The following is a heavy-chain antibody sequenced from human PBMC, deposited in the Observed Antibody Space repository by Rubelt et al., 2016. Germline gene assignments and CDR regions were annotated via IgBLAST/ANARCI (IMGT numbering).Heavy chain of an antibody. D-gene: IGHD2-2*01. Sequence: EVQLVQSGAEVKKPGEYLKISCKSSGYSFTTYWIGWVRQMPGKGLEWVGLINPDDSDLRYSPSFQGQVTFSADKSISTAYLQWSSLKASDTATYFCARQPAEGWFDSWGQGTLVTVSS. CDR2: INPDDSDL. CDR3: ARQPAEGWFDS. CDR1: GYSFTTYW. V-gene: IGHV5-51*01. J-gene: IGHJ5*01.